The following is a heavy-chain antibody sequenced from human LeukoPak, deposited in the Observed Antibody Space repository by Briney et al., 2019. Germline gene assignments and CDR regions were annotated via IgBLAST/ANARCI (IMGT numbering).Heavy chain of an antibody. D-gene: IGHD5-12*01. Sequence: AASVKVSCKASGGRFSDYSISWVRQAPGQRLEWMGRIIAILDTAHYAQKFQGRFTITADKSTTTVYMELSSLRSDDTAVYYCVRSGYDYDWLYPWGQGTLVTVSS. CDR1: GGRFSDYS. V-gene: IGHV1-69*08. CDR2: IIAILDTA. CDR3: VRSGYDYDWLYP. J-gene: IGHJ5*02.